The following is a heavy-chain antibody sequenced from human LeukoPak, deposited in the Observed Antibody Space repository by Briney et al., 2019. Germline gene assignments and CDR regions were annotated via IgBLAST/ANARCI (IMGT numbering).Heavy chain of an antibody. CDR3: ARHLYSSSPRAFDI. CDR1: GGSISSSSYY. CDR2: IYYSGST. Sequence: SETLSPTCTVSGGSISSSSYYWGWIRQPPGKGLEWIGSIYYSGSTYYNPSLKSRVTISVDTSKNQFSLKLSSVTAADTAVYYCARHLYSSSPRAFDIWGQGTMVTVSS. D-gene: IGHD6-13*01. J-gene: IGHJ3*02. V-gene: IGHV4-39*01.